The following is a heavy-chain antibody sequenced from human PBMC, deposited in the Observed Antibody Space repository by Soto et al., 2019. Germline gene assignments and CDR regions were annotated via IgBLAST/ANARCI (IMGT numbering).Heavy chain of an antibody. J-gene: IGHJ5*02. V-gene: IGHV3-74*01. CDR3: ARVKSGSYDWFDP. D-gene: IGHD3-10*01. Sequence: GSLRLSCAASGFTFTNYWMHWVRQAPGKGLMWVSRINPDGSRTSYADSVKGRFAISRDNAKNTLYLQMNSLRAEDTAVYYCARVKSGSYDWFDPWGQGTLVTVSS. CDR2: INPDGSRT. CDR1: GFTFTNYW.